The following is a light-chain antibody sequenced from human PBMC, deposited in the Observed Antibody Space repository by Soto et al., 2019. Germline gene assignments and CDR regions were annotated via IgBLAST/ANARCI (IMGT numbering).Light chain of an antibody. Sequence: EVVLTQSPATLSVSPGERATLSCRASQTVGTNLAWYQQRPGQAPRLLIYGASTRATGLPARFSGSGSGSAFTNTISSMQSADSAVYYCQQYNKWALFTFGPGTRVDNK. CDR3: QQYNKWALFT. J-gene: IGKJ3*01. CDR2: GAS. CDR1: QTVGTN. V-gene: IGKV3-15*01.